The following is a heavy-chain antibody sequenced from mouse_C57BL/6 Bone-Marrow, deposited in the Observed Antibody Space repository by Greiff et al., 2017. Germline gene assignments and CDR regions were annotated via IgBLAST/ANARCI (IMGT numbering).Heavy chain of an antibody. Sequence: QVQLQQSGAELMKPGASVKLSCKATGYTFTGYWIEWVKQRPGHGLEWIGEILPGSGSTNYNEKFKGKATFTADTSSNAAYMQLSSLTTENSAIYYCAIFDYDYDSYAMDYWGQGTSVTVSS. V-gene: IGHV1-9*01. CDR2: ILPGSGST. CDR3: AIFDYDYDSYAMDY. CDR1: GYTFTGYW. D-gene: IGHD2-4*01. J-gene: IGHJ4*01.